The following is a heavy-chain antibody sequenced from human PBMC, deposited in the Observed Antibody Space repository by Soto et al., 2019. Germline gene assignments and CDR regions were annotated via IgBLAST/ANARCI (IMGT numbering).Heavy chain of an antibody. CDR1: GFTFSSFG. CDR2: IWYDGSKK. CDR3: ARDASYYSLWSGYYPSRNGMDA. Sequence: QVQVVESGGGVVQPGRSLRLSCAASGFTFSSFGMHWVRQAPGKGLEWVSLIWYDGSKKSYGDSVKGRFTISRDNSRNPVYLQMNSLRADDTAVYYCARDASYYSLWSGYYPSRNGMDAWGQGTTVTVSS. J-gene: IGHJ6*02. V-gene: IGHV3-33*01. D-gene: IGHD3-3*01.